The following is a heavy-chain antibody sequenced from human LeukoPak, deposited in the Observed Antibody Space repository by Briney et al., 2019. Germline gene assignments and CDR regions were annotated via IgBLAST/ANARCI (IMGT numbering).Heavy chain of an antibody. CDR1: GVMFRDYS. CDR3: ARDRLANEGLQLYDF. V-gene: IGHV3-11*04. Sequence: GGSLNLTCVGAGVMFRDYSIGWFRQGPGKGREWISHISGSGFSKYDADSVKGRFTISRDNAKGSVFLQMNSLRVEDTAVYYCARDRLANEGLQLYDFWGQGTLVTVSS. J-gene: IGHJ4*02. CDR2: ISGSGFSK. D-gene: IGHD5-24*01.